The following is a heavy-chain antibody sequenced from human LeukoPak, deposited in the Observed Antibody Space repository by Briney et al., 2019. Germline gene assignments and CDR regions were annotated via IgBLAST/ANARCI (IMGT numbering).Heavy chain of an antibody. CDR1: GFTFSSYA. D-gene: IGHD1-1*01. J-gene: IGHJ4*02. CDR3: ARDRSGTFDY. CDR2: ISYDGSNK. V-gene: IGHV3-30*04. Sequence: GGSLRLSCVASGFTFSSYAMHWVRQAPGKGLEWVAVISYDGSNKYYADSVKGRFTISRDNSKNTLYLQMNSLRAEDTAVYYCARDRSGTFDYWGQGTLVTVSS.